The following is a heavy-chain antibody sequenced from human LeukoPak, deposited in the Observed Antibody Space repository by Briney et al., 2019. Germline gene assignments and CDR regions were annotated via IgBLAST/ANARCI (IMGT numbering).Heavy chain of an antibody. J-gene: IGHJ4*02. CDR3: ARGLIWFGEYYFDY. D-gene: IGHD3-10*01. Sequence: ASVKVSCKASGYTFPSYDLNWVRQATGQGLEWMGWMNPNSGNTGYAQKFQGRVTMTRNTSISTAYMELSSLRSEDTAVYYCARGLIWFGEYYFDYWGQGTLVTVSS. V-gene: IGHV1-8*01. CDR2: MNPNSGNT. CDR1: GYTFPSYD.